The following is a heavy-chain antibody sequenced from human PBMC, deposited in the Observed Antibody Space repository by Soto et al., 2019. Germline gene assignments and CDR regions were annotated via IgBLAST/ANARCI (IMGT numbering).Heavy chain of an antibody. CDR1: GFTFSTYW. CDR2: IKQDETEK. V-gene: IGHV3-7*04. Sequence: EVQLVESGGGLVQPGGSLRLSCEASGFTFSTYWMTWVRQAPGKGLEWVANIKQDETEKYYVDSVKGRFTISRDNAKNSLYLQMNSLRVEDTAVYYCARVIAVAGIFDYWGQGTLVTVSS. D-gene: IGHD6-19*01. CDR3: ARVIAVAGIFDY. J-gene: IGHJ4*02.